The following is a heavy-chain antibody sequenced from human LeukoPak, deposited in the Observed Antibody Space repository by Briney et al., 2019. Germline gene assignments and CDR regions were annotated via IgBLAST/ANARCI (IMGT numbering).Heavy chain of an antibody. J-gene: IGHJ4*02. Sequence: GGSLRLSCAASGFTFSSYWMSWVRQAPGKGLEWVANIKQDGSEKYYVDSVKGRFTISRDNAKNSLYLQMNSPRAEDTAVYYCARAGGYSSSWYDYWGQGTLVTVSS. D-gene: IGHD6-13*01. CDR2: IKQDGSEK. CDR1: GFTFSSYW. V-gene: IGHV3-7*01. CDR3: ARAGGYSSSWYDY.